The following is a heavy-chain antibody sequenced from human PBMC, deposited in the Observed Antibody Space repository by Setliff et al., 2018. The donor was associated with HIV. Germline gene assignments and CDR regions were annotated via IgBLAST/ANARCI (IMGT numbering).Heavy chain of an antibody. CDR1: GFSVRTNY. CDR3: ARDRVELFWDGELNYMDV. Sequence: GGSLRLSCAASGFSVRTNYVTWVRQVSGKGLEWVSSINWNGGSTGYADSVKGRFTIFRDNSKNTLYLQMNSLRAEDTAVYYCARDRVELFWDGELNYMDVWGKGTTVTVSS. J-gene: IGHJ6*03. CDR2: INWNGGST. D-gene: IGHD3-10*01. V-gene: IGHV3-53*01.